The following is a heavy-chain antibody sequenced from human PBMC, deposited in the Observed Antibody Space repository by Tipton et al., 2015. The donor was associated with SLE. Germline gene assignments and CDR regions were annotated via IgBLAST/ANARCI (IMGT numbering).Heavy chain of an antibody. D-gene: IGHD5-18*01. Sequence: TLSLTCAVSGASITSSDWLSWVRQPPGKGLEYIGEIHHRGSTNYKSSLRGRVTISVDKSKNQFSLKLTSVTAADTAVYYCARWIPLTGINVWGQGATVTVSS. V-gene: IGHV4-4*02. CDR1: GASITSSDW. CDR3: ARWIPLTGINV. CDR2: IHHRGST. J-gene: IGHJ6*02.